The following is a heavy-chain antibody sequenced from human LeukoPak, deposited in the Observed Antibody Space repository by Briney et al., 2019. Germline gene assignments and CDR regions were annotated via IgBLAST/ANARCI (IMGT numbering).Heavy chain of an antibody. CDR2: ISSSSSYI. CDR3: ARARGGVDIVVAGAFDI. CDR1: GFTFSSYS. V-gene: IGHV3-21*01. D-gene: IGHD2-15*01. Sequence: GGSLRLSCAASGFTFSSYSMNWVRQAPGKGLEWVSSISSSSSYIYYADSVKGRFTISRDNAKNSLYLQMNSLRAEDTAVYYCARARGGVDIVVAGAFDIWGQGTMVTVSS. J-gene: IGHJ3*02.